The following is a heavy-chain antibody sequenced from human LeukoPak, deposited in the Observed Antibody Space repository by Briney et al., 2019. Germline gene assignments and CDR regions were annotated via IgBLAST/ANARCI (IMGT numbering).Heavy chain of an antibody. D-gene: IGHD2-15*01. CDR2: ISSNGGST. CDR3: ARDTVGAADY. CDR1: GFTFSSYA. V-gene: IGHV3-64*01. Sequence: PGGSLRLSCAASGFTFSSYAMHWVRQAPGKGLEYVSAISSNGGSTYYANSVKGRFTISRDNSKYTLYLQMGSLRAEDMAVYYCARDTVGAADYWGQGTLVTVSS. J-gene: IGHJ4*02.